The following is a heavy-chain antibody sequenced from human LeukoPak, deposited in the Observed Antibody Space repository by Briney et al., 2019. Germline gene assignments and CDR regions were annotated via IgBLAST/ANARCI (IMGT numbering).Heavy chain of an antibody. V-gene: IGHV1-8*01. Sequence: ASVKVSCKASGYTFTSYDINWVRQATGQGLEWMGWMNPNSGNTGYAQKFQGRVTMTRNTSISTAYMELSSLRPEDTAVYYCARIPKRGYCSSRWFDPWGQGTLVTVSS. CDR2: MNPNSGNT. CDR3: ARIPKRGYCSSRWFDP. CDR1: GYTFTSYD. D-gene: IGHD6-6*01. J-gene: IGHJ5*02.